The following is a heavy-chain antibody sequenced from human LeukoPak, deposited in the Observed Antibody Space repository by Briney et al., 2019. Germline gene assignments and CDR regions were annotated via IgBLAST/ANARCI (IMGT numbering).Heavy chain of an antibody. V-gene: IGHV3-21*01. Sequence: GGSLRLSCAASGFTFSSYSMNWVRQAPGKGLEWVSSISSSSSSYIYYADSVKGRFTISRDNAKNSLYLQMNSLRAEDTAVYYCARDFQGKTSSGMNWGQGTLVTVSS. CDR3: ARDFQGKTSSGMN. CDR1: GFTFSSYS. CDR2: ISSSSSSYI. D-gene: IGHD6-19*01. J-gene: IGHJ4*02.